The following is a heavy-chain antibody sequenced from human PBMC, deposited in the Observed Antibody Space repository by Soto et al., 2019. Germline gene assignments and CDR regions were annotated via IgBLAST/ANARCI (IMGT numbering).Heavy chain of an antibody. D-gene: IGHD3-16*02. CDR1: GFTFSSYS. V-gene: IGHV3-48*02. CDR2: ISSSSSTI. Sequence: GGSLRLSCAASGFTFSSYSMNWVRQAPGKGLEWVSYISSSSSTIYYADSVKGRFTISRDNAKNSLYLQMNSLRDEDTAVYYCARDLDYDYVWGSYRYPNYYYYGMDVWGQGTTVTVSS. J-gene: IGHJ6*02. CDR3: ARDLDYDYVWGSYRYPNYYYYGMDV.